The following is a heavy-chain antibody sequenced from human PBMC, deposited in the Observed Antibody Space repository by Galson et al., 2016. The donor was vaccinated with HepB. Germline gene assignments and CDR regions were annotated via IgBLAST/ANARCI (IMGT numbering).Heavy chain of an antibody. J-gene: IGHJ6*02. D-gene: IGHD1-1*01. Sequence: SVKVSCKASGYTFTRYSIHWVRQAPGQRLEWMGWINTGNGNTKYSQKFQDRVTITSDTSATTAYMELSSLRYEDTGVYYCARRLSVPTASYGMDVWGQGSTVIVAS. CDR3: ARRLSVPTASYGMDV. CDR2: INTGNGNT. V-gene: IGHV1-3*04. CDR1: GYTFTRYS.